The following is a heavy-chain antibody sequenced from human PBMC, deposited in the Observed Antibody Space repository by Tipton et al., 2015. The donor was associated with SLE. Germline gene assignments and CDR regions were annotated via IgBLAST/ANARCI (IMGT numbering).Heavy chain of an antibody. CDR1: GYTFTNYD. Sequence: QSGAEVKKPGASVKVSCKASGYTFTNYDFSWVRQAPGQGLEWMGWINAYNGNTNYAQNLQGRVTLTTDTSTSTAYMELRSLRSEDTAVYYCARGGYDFWSGLYWGQGTLVTVSS. CDR2: INAYNGNT. V-gene: IGHV1-18*01. D-gene: IGHD3-3*01. J-gene: IGHJ4*02. CDR3: ARGGYDFWSGLY.